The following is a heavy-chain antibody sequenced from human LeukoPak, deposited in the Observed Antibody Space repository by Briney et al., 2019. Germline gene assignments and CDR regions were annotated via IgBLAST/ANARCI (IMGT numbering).Heavy chain of an antibody. CDR2: ISSSSSTT. CDR1: GFTFSSYS. Sequence: GGSLRLSCAASGFTFSSYSMNWVRQAPGKGLEWVSYISSSSSTTYYADSVKGRFTISRDNAKNSLYLQMNSLRAEDTAVYYCARGVAAAGPRFDPWGQGTLVSVSS. V-gene: IGHV3-48*01. CDR3: ARGVAAAGPRFDP. D-gene: IGHD6-13*01. J-gene: IGHJ5*02.